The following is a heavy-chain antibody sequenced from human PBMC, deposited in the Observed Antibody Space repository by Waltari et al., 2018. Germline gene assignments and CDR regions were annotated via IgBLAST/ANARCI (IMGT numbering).Heavy chain of an antibody. J-gene: IGHJ6*02. CDR1: DGSFGGYS. CDR3: VRLEDCTGPGGHCYSGDPFALDV. D-gene: IGHD2-15*01. CDR2: INPAAYT. Sequence: QVQLQQWGAGLLQSSETLSLTCDVHDGSFGGYSCGLVRQPPRKGLEWIGEINPAAYTNHNPSLRSRVTMSADTSKSQFSLKLNSVTAADTAVYYCVRLEDCTGPGGHCYSGDPFALDVWGQGTTVTVSS. V-gene: IGHV4-34*02.